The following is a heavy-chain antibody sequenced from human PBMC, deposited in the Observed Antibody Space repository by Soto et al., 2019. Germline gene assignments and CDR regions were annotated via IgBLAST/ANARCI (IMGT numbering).Heavy chain of an antibody. D-gene: IGHD2-2*01. Sequence: GGSLRLSCAASGFTFSGSAMHWVRQASGKGLEWVGRIRSKANSYATAYAASVKGRFTISRDDSKNTAYLQMNSLKTEDAAVYYCTRQNEGSSNSCYVPWGHGTLVTVSS. J-gene: IGHJ4*01. CDR1: GFTFSGSA. CDR2: IRSKANSYAT. CDR3: TRQNEGSSNSCYVP. V-gene: IGHV3-73*01.